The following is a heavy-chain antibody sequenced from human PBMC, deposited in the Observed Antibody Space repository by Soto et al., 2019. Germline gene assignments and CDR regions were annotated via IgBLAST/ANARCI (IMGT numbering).Heavy chain of an antibody. CDR1: GYTFTSYA. CDR2: INAGNGNT. CDR3: ARGNSYYDILTGYLFDY. J-gene: IGHJ4*02. V-gene: IGHV1-3*01. Sequence: ASVKVSCKASGYTFTSYAMHWVRQAPGQRLEWMGWINAGNGNTKYSQKFQGRVTITRDTSASTAYMELSSLRSEDTAVYYCARGNSYYDILTGYLFDYWGQGTLVTVSS. D-gene: IGHD3-9*01.